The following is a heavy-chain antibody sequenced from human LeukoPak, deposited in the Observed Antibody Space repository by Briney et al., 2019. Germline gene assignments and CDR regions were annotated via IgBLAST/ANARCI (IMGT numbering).Heavy chain of an antibody. D-gene: IGHD3-10*01. CDR2: ITATSSST. J-gene: IGHJ4*02. V-gene: IGHV3-23*01. Sequence: GGSLRLSCAASGFTFSSYAMSWVRQAPGKGLEWVSAITATSSSTYDADSMQGRFTISRDNSKNTLFLQMNSLRPEDTAIYYCAKLFDSGTYNNFFHYWGQGTLVTVSS. CDR1: GFTFSSYA. CDR3: AKLFDSGTYNNFFHY.